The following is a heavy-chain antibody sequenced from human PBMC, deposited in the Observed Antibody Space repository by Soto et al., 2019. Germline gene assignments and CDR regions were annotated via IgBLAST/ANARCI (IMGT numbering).Heavy chain of an antibody. CDR3: ARDHSYDFWSGYHKNNWFDP. CDR2: INHSGST. CDR1: GGSFSGYY. D-gene: IGHD3-3*01. V-gene: IGHV4-34*01. J-gene: IGHJ5*02. Sequence: SETLSLTCAVYGGSFSGYYWSWIRQPPGKGLEWIGEINHSGSTNYNPSLKSRVTISVDTSKNQFSLKLSSVTAADTAVYYCARDHSYDFWSGYHKNNWFDPWGQGTLVTVSS.